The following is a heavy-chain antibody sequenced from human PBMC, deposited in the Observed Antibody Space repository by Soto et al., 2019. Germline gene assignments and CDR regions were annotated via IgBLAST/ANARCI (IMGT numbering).Heavy chain of an antibody. Sequence: SETLSLTCAVSGGSISSSNWWSWVRQPPGKGLEWIGEIYHSGSTNYIPSLKSRVTISVDKSKNQFSLKLSSVTAADTAVYYCARGKATMVRGVEYHWFDPWGQGTLVTVSS. CDR3: ARGKATMVRGVEYHWFDP. CDR1: GGSISSSNW. V-gene: IGHV4-4*02. J-gene: IGHJ5*02. D-gene: IGHD3-10*01. CDR2: IYHSGST.